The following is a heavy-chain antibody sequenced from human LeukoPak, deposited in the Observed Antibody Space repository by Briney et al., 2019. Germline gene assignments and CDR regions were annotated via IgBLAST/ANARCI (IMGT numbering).Heavy chain of an antibody. V-gene: IGHV4-4*07. D-gene: IGHD3-22*01. CDR2: IYTSGST. CDR1: GGSISSYY. J-gene: IGHJ5*02. Sequence: SETLSLTCTVSGGSISSYYWSWIRQPAGKGLEWIGRIYTSGSTTYNPSLKSRVTMSVDTSKNQFSLKLSSVTAADTAVYYCARSPYYYDSSGYRNWFDPWGQGTLVTVSS. CDR3: ARSPYYYDSSGYRNWFDP.